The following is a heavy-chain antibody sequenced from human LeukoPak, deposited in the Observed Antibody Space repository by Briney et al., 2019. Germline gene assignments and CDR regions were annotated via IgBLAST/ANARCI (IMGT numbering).Heavy chain of an antibody. Sequence: SETLSLTCTVSGGSISSSSYYWGWIRQPPGKGLEWIGSIYYSGSTYYNLSLKSRVTISVDTSKNQFSLNLSSVTAADTAVYYCASRLARGYTYGLNWFDPWGLGTLVTVSS. J-gene: IGHJ5*02. CDR3: ASRLARGYTYGLNWFDP. V-gene: IGHV4-39*01. D-gene: IGHD5-18*01. CDR1: GGSISSSSYY. CDR2: IYYSGST.